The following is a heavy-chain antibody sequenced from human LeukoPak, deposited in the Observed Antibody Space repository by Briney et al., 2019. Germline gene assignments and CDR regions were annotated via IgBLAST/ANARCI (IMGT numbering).Heavy chain of an antibody. Sequence: GGSLRLSCAASGFTFSTYSMNWVRQAPGKGLEWVSSISSSSSHIYYADSVRGRFTISRDNAKNALYLQMNSLRAEYMTVSYCARSHDNRGYYFYYGMDVWGQGTTVTVSS. J-gene: IGHJ6*02. V-gene: IGHV3-21*01. CDR1: GFTFSTYS. D-gene: IGHD3-22*01. CDR3: ARSHDNRGYYFYYGMDV. CDR2: ISSSSSHI.